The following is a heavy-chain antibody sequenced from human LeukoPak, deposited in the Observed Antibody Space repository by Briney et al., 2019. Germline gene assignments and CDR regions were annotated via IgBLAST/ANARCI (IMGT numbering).Heavy chain of an antibody. CDR3: ARVVAAAGTLRNNYYYYYMDV. V-gene: IGHV4-34*01. D-gene: IGHD6-13*01. CDR1: GGSLSGYY. CDR2: INHSGST. J-gene: IGHJ6*03. Sequence: PSETLSLTCSVYGGSLSGYYWSWIRQTPGKGLELIGEINHSGSTTYYPSFKNRVTISVDTSKNQFSLKLSSVTAADAAVYYCARVVAAAGTLRNNYYYYYMDVWGKGTTVTVSS.